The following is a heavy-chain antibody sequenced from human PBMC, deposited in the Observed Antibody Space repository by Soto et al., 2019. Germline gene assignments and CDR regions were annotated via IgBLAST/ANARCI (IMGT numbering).Heavy chain of an antibody. V-gene: IGHV3-23*05. D-gene: IGHD5-18*01. CDR2: IDNSGGIT. CDR3: AKGGYNYGFLFDC. Sequence: EVQLLESGGGLVQPGGSLRLSCAASGFTFSTYAMSWVRQAPGKGLGWVSTIDNSGGITYYADSVKGRFTISRDNSKNTLYLQMNSLRAEDTAVYYCAKGGYNYGFLFDCWGQGTLVTVSS. J-gene: IGHJ4*02. CDR1: GFTFSTYA.